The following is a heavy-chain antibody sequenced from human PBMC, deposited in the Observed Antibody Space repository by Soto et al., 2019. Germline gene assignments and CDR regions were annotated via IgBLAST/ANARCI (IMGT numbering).Heavy chain of an antibody. V-gene: IGHV3-21*03. CDR2: ISSSITYI. CDR1: GFTFSTYI. CDR3: ARGGYCSSTSFRLLPFEY. J-gene: IGHJ4*02. D-gene: IGHD2-2*01. Sequence: EVQLVESGGGLVKPGGSLRLSCAASGFTFSTYIMNWVRQSPGKGLEWVSSISSSITYIYYADSVKGRFTISRDNAKNSLYLQTNSLRAEDTAVYYCARGGYCSSTSFRLLPFEYWGQGSLVTVSS.